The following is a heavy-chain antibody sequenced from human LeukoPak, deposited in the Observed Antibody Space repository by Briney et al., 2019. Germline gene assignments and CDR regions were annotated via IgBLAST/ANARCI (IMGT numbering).Heavy chain of an antibody. J-gene: IGHJ4*02. CDR3: ASGFGVLRGSYNTLSHFDY. CDR1: GFTFSDYY. V-gene: IGHV4-34*01. D-gene: IGHD1-26*01. CDR2: INHSGST. Sequence: GSLRLSCAASGFTFSDYYMSWIRQAPGKGLEWIGEINHSGSTNYNPSLKSRVTISVDTSKNQFSLKLSSVTAADTAVYYCASGFGVLRGSYNTLSHFDYWGQGTLVTVSS.